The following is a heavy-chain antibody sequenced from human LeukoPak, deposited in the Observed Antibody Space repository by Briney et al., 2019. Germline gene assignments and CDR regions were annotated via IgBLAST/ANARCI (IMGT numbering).Heavy chain of an antibody. Sequence: GASVKVSCKASGYTFTGYYMHWVRQAPGQGHEWMGWINPNSGGTNYAQKFQGRVTMTRDTSISTAYMELSRLRSDDTAVYYCARDRDVYSGYDYLRRFDYWGQGTLVTVSS. V-gene: IGHV1-2*02. CDR2: INPNSGGT. CDR3: ARDRDVYSGYDYLRRFDY. J-gene: IGHJ4*02. CDR1: GYTFTGYY. D-gene: IGHD5-12*01.